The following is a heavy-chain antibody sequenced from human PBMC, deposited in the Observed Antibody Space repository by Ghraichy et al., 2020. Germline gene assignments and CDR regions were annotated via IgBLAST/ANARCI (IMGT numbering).Heavy chain of an antibody. CDR2: IYYSGST. CDR1: GGSISSSSYY. V-gene: IGHV4-39*07. Sequence: SETLSLTCTVSGGSISSSSYYWGWISQPPGKGLEGIGSIYYSGSTYYNPSIKSRVTISVDTSKNQFSLKLSSVTAADTAVYYCACDRLDTAMAFDAFDIWGQGTMVTVSS. D-gene: IGHD5-18*01. CDR3: ACDRLDTAMAFDAFDI. J-gene: IGHJ3*02.